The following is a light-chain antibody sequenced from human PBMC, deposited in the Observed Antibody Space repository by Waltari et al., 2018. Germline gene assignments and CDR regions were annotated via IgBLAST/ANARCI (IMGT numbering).Light chain of an antibody. V-gene: IGKV1-5*01. CDR2: DVS. CDR1: QSFGSW. Sequence: DIQMTQSPSTLSASVGDRVTITCRASQSFGSWLAWYQQKPGKAPKVLISDVSNLERGVPSRFSGSGSGTEFTLTISSLQPEDFATYYCQQSYSTPPYTFGQGTKLEIK. J-gene: IGKJ2*01. CDR3: QQSYSTPPYT.